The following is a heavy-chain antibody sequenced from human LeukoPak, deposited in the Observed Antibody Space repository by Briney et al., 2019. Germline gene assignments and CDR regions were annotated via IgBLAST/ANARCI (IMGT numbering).Heavy chain of an antibody. J-gene: IGHJ2*01. Sequence: PGGSLRLSCAASGFTFSNAWMSWVRQAPGKGLEWVGRIKSKTDGGTTDYAAPVKGRFTISRDDSKNTLYLQMNSLKTEDTAVYYCTTDTLNPDIVATIYWYFDLWGRGTLVTVSS. CDR2: IKSKTDGGTT. CDR3: TTDTLNPDIVATIYWYFDL. V-gene: IGHV3-15*01. D-gene: IGHD5-12*01. CDR1: GFTFSNAW.